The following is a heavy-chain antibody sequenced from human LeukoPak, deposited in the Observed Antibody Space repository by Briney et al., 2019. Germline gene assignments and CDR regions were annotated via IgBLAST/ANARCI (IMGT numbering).Heavy chain of an antibody. Sequence: PGGSLRLSCAASGFTFSSYDMHWVRQAPGKGLEWVAVISYDGSNKYYADSVKGRFTISRDNSKNTLYLQMNSLRAEDTAVYYCAKAARNVDIVATIDYWGQGTLVTVSS. CDR1: GFTFSSYD. J-gene: IGHJ4*02. CDR3: AKAARNVDIVATIDY. V-gene: IGHV3-30*18. D-gene: IGHD5-12*01. CDR2: ISYDGSNK.